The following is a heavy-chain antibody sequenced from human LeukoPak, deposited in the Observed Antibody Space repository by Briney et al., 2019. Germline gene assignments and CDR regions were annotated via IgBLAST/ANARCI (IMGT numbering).Heavy chain of an antibody. CDR2: ITGSGHTT. J-gene: IGHJ2*01. V-gene: IGHV3-23*01. CDR1: GFTFSSYA. D-gene: IGHD3-3*01. CDR3: AKAIRNLGWYFDL. Sequence: GGSLRLSCAASGFTFSSYAMSWVRQAPGKGLEWVSGITGSGHTTYYADSVKGRFTISRDNSKNTLYVQMNSLRAEDTAVYYCAKAIRNLGWYFDLWGRGTPVTVSS.